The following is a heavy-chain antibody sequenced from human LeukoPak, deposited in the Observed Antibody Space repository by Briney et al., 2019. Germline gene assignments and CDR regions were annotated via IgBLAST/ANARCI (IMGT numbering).Heavy chain of an antibody. CDR3: ARDLDSSGYYHVVDS. D-gene: IGHD3-22*01. V-gene: IGHV3-23*01. CDR2: ISTSGRT. J-gene: IGHJ4*02. Sequence: TGGSLRLSCADSGFTFSSYAMSWVRQAPGKGLEWVSLISTSGRTHYADSVQGRFTISRDNSKNTLSLHMNSLRAEDTAAYYCARDLDSSGYYHVVDSWGQGALVTVSS. CDR1: GFTFSSYA.